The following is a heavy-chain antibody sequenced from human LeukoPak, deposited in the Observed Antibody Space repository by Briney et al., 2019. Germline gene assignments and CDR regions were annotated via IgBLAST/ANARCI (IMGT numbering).Heavy chain of an antibody. CDR3: ASGAHLYNILTGYYTFFDY. CDR2: IYYSGGA. CDR1: GGSISRDY. V-gene: IGHV4-59*01. Sequence: PSETLSLTCTVSGGSISRDYWSWIRQPPGKGLEWGGGIYYSGGANYTPSLPSRVTISVDTSKTQFSLKLRSVTAADTAVYSCASGAHLYNILTGYYTFFDYWGQGTMVTVSS. D-gene: IGHD3-9*01. J-gene: IGHJ4*02.